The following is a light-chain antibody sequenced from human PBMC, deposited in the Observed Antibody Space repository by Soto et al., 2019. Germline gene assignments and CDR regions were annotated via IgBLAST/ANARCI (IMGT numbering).Light chain of an antibody. CDR1: QTVASN. CDR3: QQYHNWPPQYT. Sequence: EIVMTQSPAPLSVSPGERATLACRASQTVASNVAWYQHKPGQAPRLLIHGASTRATGVPARFSGTGSGTEFTLTISSLQSDDFAVYYCQQYHNWPPQYTFGQGTKLQIK. V-gene: IGKV3-15*01. CDR2: GAS. J-gene: IGKJ2*01.